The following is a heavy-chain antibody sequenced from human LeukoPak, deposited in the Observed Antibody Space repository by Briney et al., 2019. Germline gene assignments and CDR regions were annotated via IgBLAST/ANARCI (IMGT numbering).Heavy chain of an antibody. CDR3: AKGEDYGGNLLVY. Sequence: GGSLRLSCAASGFTSDDYTMHWVRQAPGKGLEWVSLISWDGGSTYYADSVKGRFTISRDNSKNSLYLQMNSLRTEDTALYYCAKGEDYGGNLLVYWGQGTLVTVSS. D-gene: IGHD4-23*01. CDR1: GFTSDDYT. V-gene: IGHV3-43*01. CDR2: ISWDGGST. J-gene: IGHJ4*02.